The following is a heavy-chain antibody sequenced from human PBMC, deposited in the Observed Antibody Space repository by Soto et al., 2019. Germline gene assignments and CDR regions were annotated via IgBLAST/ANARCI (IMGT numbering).Heavy chain of an antibody. J-gene: IGHJ1*01. V-gene: IGHV4-39*02. D-gene: IGHD1-7*01. CDR1: GGSIRSTTYY. CDR3: ATHDWNLDP. Sequence: PSETLSLTCTVSGGSIRSTTYYWGWIRQPPGKGLEWIGSIYYSGRTNYNPSLKGRITISVDMSKNHFSLKLNSVTAADTAVYYCATHDWNLDPWGQGTLVTVSS. CDR2: IYYSGRT.